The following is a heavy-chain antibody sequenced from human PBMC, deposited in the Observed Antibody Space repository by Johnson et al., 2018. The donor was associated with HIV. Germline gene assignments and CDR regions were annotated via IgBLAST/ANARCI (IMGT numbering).Heavy chain of an antibody. V-gene: IGHV3-30*03. D-gene: IGHD1-1*01. CDR3: AITSRTDAFDI. CDR1: GFTFTDYY. Sequence: QVQLVESGGGLGKPGGSLRLSCAASGFTFTDYYMSWLRQAPGKGLEWVAVISYDGTNKYYADSVKGRFTISRDSSKNTLYLQMNSLRAEDTAVYYCAITSRTDAFDIWGQGTMVTVSS. CDR2: ISYDGTNK. J-gene: IGHJ3*02.